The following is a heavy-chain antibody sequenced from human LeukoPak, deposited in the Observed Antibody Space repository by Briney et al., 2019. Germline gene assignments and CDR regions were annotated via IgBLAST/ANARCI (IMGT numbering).Heavy chain of an antibody. D-gene: IGHD3-10*01. CDR2: ISSDGENK. CDR1: GFTFSCYG. CDR3: AKGYFYFDY. V-gene: IGHV3-30*18. J-gene: IGHJ4*02. Sequence: PGRSLRLSCAASGFTFSCYGMHWVRQAPGKGLEWVAVISSDGENKYSADSVKGRFTISRDNSKNTLYLQMNSLRAEDTAVYYCAKGYFYFDYWGQGTPVTVSS.